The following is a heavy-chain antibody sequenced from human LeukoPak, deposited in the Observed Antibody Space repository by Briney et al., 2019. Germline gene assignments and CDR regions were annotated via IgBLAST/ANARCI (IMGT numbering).Heavy chain of an antibody. CDR2: IYPGDSDT. CDR3: ARRLGYGILTGNFDY. D-gene: IGHD3-9*01. V-gene: IGHV5-51*01. Sequence: GESLKISCKGSGYSFTSYWIGWVRQMPGKGLEWMGIIYPGDSDTRYSPSFQGQVTISADKSIGTAYLQWSSLKASDTAMYYCARRLGYGILTGNFDYWGQGTLVTVSS. CDR1: GYSFTSYW. J-gene: IGHJ4*02.